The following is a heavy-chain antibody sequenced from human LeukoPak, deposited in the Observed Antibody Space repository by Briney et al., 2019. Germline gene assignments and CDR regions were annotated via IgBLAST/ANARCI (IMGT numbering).Heavy chain of an antibody. J-gene: IGHJ3*02. D-gene: IGHD3-22*01. Sequence: RRGESLKISCKGSGYSFTSYWIGWVRQMPGKGLEWMGIIYPGDSDTRYSPSFQGQVTISADKSISTAYLQWSSLKASDTAMYYCARHSITMIVEGAFDIWGQGTMVTVSS. V-gene: IGHV5-51*01. CDR2: IYPGDSDT. CDR3: ARHSITMIVEGAFDI. CDR1: GYSFTSYW.